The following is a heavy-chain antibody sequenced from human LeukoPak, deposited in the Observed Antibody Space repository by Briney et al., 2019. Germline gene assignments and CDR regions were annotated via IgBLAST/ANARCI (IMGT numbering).Heavy chain of an antibody. D-gene: IGHD6-13*01. CDR1: GFSFSTYA. CDR2: ISGSGGST. CDR3: AKGDTSSWSAFDV. J-gene: IGHJ3*01. Sequence: GGSLRLSCAASGFSFSTYAMSGVRQAPGKGLEWVSVISGSGGSTHYADSVKGRFTISRDNSKNTLYLQMNSLRAEDTAVYYCAKGDTSSWSAFDVWGQGTMVTVSS. V-gene: IGHV3-23*01.